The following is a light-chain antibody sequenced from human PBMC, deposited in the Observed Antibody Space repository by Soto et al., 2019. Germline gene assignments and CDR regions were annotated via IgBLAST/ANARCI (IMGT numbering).Light chain of an antibody. CDR1: QNVDSSY. V-gene: IGKV3-20*01. J-gene: IGKJ2*01. Sequence: EIVLTQSPGTLSLSPGERATLSCRASQNVDSSYLAWYQHKRGQAPRLLIYAAASRAPGLPDRFSGSGSGTDFTLTINRLEPEDFAVYYWQQYGSSPLTFGQGTKLEI. CDR2: AAA. CDR3: QQYGSSPLT.